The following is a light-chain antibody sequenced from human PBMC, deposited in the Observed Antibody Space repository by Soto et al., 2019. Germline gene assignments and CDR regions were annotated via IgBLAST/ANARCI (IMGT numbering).Light chain of an antibody. V-gene: IGKV1-5*03. CDR3: QQYNSYPWT. J-gene: IGKJ1*01. Sequence: DIQMTQSPSTLSASVGDRVTITCLASQSISSWLAWYQQKPGKAPKLLIYKASSLERRVPSRFSGSGSGTEFTLTISSLQPDDFATYYCQQYNSYPWTFGQGTKVDIK. CDR2: KAS. CDR1: QSISSW.